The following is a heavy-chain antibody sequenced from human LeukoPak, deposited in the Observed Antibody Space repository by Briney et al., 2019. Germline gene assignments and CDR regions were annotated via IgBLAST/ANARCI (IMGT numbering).Heavy chain of an antibody. V-gene: IGHV3-23*01. CDR1: GFTFSSYA. J-gene: IGHJ4*02. D-gene: IGHD2-15*01. Sequence: GRSLRLSCAASGFTFSSYAMSWVRQAPGKGLEWVSTISGSGDSTYYADSVKGRFTISRDNSKNTLYLQMNSLRAEDTAVYYCAKDLLVGVIPYYFDYWGQGTLVTVSS. CDR3: AKDLLVGVIPYYFDY. CDR2: ISGSGDST.